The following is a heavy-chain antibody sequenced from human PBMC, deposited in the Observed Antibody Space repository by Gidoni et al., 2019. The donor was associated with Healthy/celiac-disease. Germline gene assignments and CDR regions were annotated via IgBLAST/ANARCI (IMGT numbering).Heavy chain of an antibody. CDR2: ISADNGNT. J-gene: IGHJ5*02. V-gene: IGHV1-18*01. CDR1: GYTFTSYG. Sequence: QVQLVQSGAEVKKPGASVKVSCKASGYTFTSYGISWVRQAPGQGLEWMGWISADNGNTNYAQKLQGRVTMTTDTSTSTAYMELRSLRSDDTAVYYCARDFSSGWYKGNWFDPWGQGTLVTVSS. CDR3: ARDFSSGWYKGNWFDP. D-gene: IGHD6-19*01.